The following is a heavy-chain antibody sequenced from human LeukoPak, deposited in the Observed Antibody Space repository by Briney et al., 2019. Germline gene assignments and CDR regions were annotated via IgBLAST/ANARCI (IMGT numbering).Heavy chain of an antibody. Sequence: PGESLTISCQGYGYRFTSHWIGWVRQTPGKGPEWMGTIHPLDSDTKYSPSFQGQITISADKSTAYLHWSGLKASDTGKYYCARRLNSNGWAPPIDYWGQGTLVTVSS. J-gene: IGHJ4*02. CDR1: GYRFTSHW. CDR3: ARRLNSNGWAPPIDY. V-gene: IGHV5-51*01. CDR2: IHPLDSDT. D-gene: IGHD6-19*01.